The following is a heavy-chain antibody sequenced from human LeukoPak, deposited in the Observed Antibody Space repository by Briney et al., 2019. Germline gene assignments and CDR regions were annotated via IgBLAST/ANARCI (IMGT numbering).Heavy chain of an antibody. Sequence: GGSLRLSCVVSGLTFSNYCMTWVRQAPGKGLEWVANIKKDRSEKFYVDSVKGRFTISRDNAKSSLYLQMDSLRGEDTAVYYCTRGGASTSYYWFYWGQGTLVTVSS. CDR2: IKKDRSEK. D-gene: IGHD2-8*01. J-gene: IGHJ4*02. V-gene: IGHV3-7*03. CDR3: TRGGASTSYYWFY. CDR1: GLTFSNYC.